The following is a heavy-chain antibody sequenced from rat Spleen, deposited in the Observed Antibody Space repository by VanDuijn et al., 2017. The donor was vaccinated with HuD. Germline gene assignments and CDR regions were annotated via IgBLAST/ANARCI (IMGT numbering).Heavy chain of an antibody. CDR3: ARQDVMDA. Sequence: EVQLVESGGGLVQPGRSLKLSCAASGFTFSNYDMAWGRQAPTTGLEWVASISPSGGSTYYRYSVKGRFTVSRANAKSTLYLQMDSLRSEDTATYYCARQDVMDAWGQGASVTVSS. CDR1: GFTFSNYD. J-gene: IGHJ4*01. CDR2: ISPSGGST. V-gene: IGHV5-25*01.